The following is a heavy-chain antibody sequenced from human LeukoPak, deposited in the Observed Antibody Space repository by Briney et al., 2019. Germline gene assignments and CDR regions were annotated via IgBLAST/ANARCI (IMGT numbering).Heavy chain of an antibody. V-gene: IGHV3-48*01. CDR1: GFTFSSYS. Sequence: GGSLRLSCAASGFTFSSYSMNWVRQAPGKGLEWVSYISSSSSTIYCADSVKGRFTISRDNAKDSLYLQMNSLRAEDTAVYYCARGQRRHLAEGERPHHFDYWGQGTLVTVSS. CDR3: ARGQRRHLAEGERPHHFDY. D-gene: IGHD1-1*01. CDR2: ISSSSSTI. J-gene: IGHJ4*02.